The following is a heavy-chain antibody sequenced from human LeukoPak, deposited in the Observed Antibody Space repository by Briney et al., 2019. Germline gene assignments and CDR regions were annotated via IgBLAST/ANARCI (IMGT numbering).Heavy chain of an antibody. Sequence: GGSLRLSCAASGFTFSSYAMSWVRQAPGKGLEWVSAISGSGGSTYYADSVKGRFTISRDNSKNTLYLQMNSLRAEDTAVYYCARAPQGASLFDYWGQGTLVTVSS. V-gene: IGHV3-23*01. CDR3: ARAPQGASLFDY. J-gene: IGHJ4*02. CDR2: ISGSGGST. CDR1: GFTFSSYA.